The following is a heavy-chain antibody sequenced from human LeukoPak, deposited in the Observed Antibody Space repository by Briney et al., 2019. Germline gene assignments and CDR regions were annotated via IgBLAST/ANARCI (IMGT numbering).Heavy chain of an antibody. CDR3: AKDIKRQQLVSWD. CDR2: ISGSGGST. CDR1: GFTFSSYA. D-gene: IGHD6-13*01. J-gene: IGHJ4*02. V-gene: IGHV3-23*01. Sequence: PGGSLRLSCAASGFTFSSYAMSWVRQAPGKGLEWVSAISGSGGSTYYADSVKGRFTISRDNSKNTLYLQMNSLRAEDTALYYCAKDIKRQQLVSWDWGQGTLVTVSS.